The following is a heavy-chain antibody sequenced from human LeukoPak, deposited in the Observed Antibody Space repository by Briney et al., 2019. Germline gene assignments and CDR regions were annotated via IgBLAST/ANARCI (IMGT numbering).Heavy chain of an antibody. Sequence: QAGGSLRLSCAASGFTFSTYSMNWVRQAPGKGLEWVSYISSSSTIYYAHSVKGRFTISRDNAKNSLYLQMNSLRAEDTAVYYCVRDWGYDSSGYWQKYFDTWGQGTLVTVSS. D-gene: IGHD3-22*01. CDR2: ISSSSTI. J-gene: IGHJ4*02. V-gene: IGHV3-48*01. CDR1: GFTFSTYS. CDR3: VRDWGYDSSGYWQKYFDT.